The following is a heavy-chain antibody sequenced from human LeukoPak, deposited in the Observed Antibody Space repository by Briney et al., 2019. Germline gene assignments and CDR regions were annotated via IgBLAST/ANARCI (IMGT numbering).Heavy chain of an antibody. CDR2: AYHTGST. CDR3: ARLQAPLSAWYTSNEYYFDY. V-gene: IGHV4-59*08. CDR1: PGSISGYY. D-gene: IGHD6-19*01. J-gene: IGHJ4*02. Sequence: SETLSLTCTVSPGSISGYYWSWIRQPPGKGLERIGYAYHTGSTNYNPSLKGRVTISMDTSKNQFSLKLSSVTAADTAVYYCARLQAPLSAWYTSNEYYFDYWGQGTLVTVSS.